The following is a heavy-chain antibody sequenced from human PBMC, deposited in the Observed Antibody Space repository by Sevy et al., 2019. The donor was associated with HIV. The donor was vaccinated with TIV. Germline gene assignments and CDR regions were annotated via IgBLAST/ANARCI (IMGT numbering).Heavy chain of an antibody. J-gene: IGHJ4*02. CDR3: AREGGHTAAWSPGNF. D-gene: IGHD2-15*01. CDR2: ISYDGRIK. Sequence: GGSLRLSCAASGFTFNSHGFHWVRQAPGKGLEWVALISYDGRIKYYADSVKGRFIISRDDGRNTLYLQMSGLRAEDTAVYYCAREGGHTAAWSPGNFWGQGTLVTVSS. V-gene: IGHV3-30*15. CDR1: GFTFNSHG.